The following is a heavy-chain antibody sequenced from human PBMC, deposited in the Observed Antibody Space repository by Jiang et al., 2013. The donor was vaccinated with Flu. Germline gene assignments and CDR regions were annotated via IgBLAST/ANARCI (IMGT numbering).Heavy chain of an antibody. CDR3: AREGEVSFDY. D-gene: IGHD3-10*01. CDR1: GYSFTTYS. Sequence: GAEVKKPGASVKISCKASGYSFTTYSMHWVRHAPGQRLEWLGWINIGNGNRQYSEKLQNRVTITRDTSATTDYMEVSDLRYEDTAIYYCAREGEVSFDYWGQGTLVTVSS. J-gene: IGHJ4*02. V-gene: IGHV1-3*04. CDR2: INIGNGNR.